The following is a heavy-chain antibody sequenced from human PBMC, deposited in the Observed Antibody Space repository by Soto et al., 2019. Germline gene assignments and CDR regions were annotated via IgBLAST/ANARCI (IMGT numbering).Heavy chain of an antibody. CDR2: ISHDGTDR. V-gene: IGHV3-30*18. D-gene: IGHD6-19*01. CDR3: PKGTSVAYQWFDP. Sequence: QVELVESGGGVVQPGRSLRLSCEASGFTFSSYGMHWVRQAPGKGLEWVAAISHDGTDRYYANSVKGRFTISRDNSKNTLYLQMNSPRSEDTAIYYCPKGTSVAYQWFDPWGQGTLVTVSS. CDR1: GFTFSSYG. J-gene: IGHJ5*02.